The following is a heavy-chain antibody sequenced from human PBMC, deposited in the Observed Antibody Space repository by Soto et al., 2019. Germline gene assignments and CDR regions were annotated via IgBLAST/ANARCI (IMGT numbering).Heavy chain of an antibody. D-gene: IGHD6-6*01. J-gene: IGHJ4*02. V-gene: IGHV5-51*01. CDR3: ARHWGSSVAVRPPGD. CDR2: IFVGDSDT. Sequence: PGESLKISWKGSGKFFSNYWIAWVRQMPGKGLEWMGVIFVGDSDTRYSPSFEGQVTISADKSISTVYLQWDSLKASDTAIYCCARHWGSSVAVRPPGDWGQGTQVTVPQ. CDR1: GKFFSNYW.